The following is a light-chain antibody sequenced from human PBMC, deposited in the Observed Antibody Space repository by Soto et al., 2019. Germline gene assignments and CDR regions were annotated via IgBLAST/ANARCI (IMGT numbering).Light chain of an antibody. CDR3: QQRSNRPWT. J-gene: IGKJ1*01. CDR2: DAS. Sequence: EIVLTQSPATLSLPPGERATLSCRASQSISSYLAWYQHKPGQAPRLLIYDASNRATGIPARFSGSGSGTDFTLTISRLEPEDFAVYYCQQRSNRPWTFGQGTKVEIK. CDR1: QSISSY. V-gene: IGKV3-11*01.